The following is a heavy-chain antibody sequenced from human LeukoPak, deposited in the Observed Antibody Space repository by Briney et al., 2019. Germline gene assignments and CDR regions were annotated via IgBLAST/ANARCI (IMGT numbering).Heavy chain of an antibody. D-gene: IGHD4-17*01. CDR1: GFTFSSYA. Sequence: GGSLRLSCAASGFTFSSYAMTWVRQAPGKGLEWVSAISGSGGSTYYADSIKGQFTISRDNSKNTLYLQMNSLGAEDTAVYYCAKATVTSITIFDYWGQGTLVTVSS. CDR3: AKATVTSITIFDY. V-gene: IGHV3-23*01. J-gene: IGHJ4*02. CDR2: ISGSGGST.